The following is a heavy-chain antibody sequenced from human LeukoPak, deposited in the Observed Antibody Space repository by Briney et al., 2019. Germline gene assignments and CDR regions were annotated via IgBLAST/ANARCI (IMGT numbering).Heavy chain of an antibody. CDR3: ARTQPGIAVAGTYDY. CDR1: GGSISSYY. D-gene: IGHD6-19*01. V-gene: IGHV4-59*01. J-gene: IGHJ4*02. Sequence: PSETLSLTCTVSGGSISSYYWSWIRQPPGKGLEWIGYIYYSGSTNYNPSLKSRVTISVHTSKNQFSLKLSSVTAADTAVYYCARTQPGIAVAGTYDYWGQGTLVTVSS. CDR2: IYYSGST.